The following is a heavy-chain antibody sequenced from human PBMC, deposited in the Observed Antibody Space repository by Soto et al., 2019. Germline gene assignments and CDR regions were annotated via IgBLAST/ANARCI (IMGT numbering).Heavy chain of an antibody. CDR1: GFTFSSYG. CDR2: IWYDGSNK. Sequence: QVQLVESGGGVVQPGRSLRLSCAASGFTFSSYGMHWVRQAPGKGLEWVAVIWYDGSNKYYADSVKGRFTISRDNSKNTLYLQMNSLRAEDTAVYYCARSRWRVAKDAFDIWGQGTMVTVSS. V-gene: IGHV3-33*01. CDR3: ARSRWRVAKDAFDI. D-gene: IGHD2-15*01. J-gene: IGHJ3*02.